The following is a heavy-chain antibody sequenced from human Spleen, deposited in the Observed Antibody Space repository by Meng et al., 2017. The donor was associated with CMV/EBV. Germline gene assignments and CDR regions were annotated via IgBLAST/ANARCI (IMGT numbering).Heavy chain of an antibody. CDR2: IPGSGDNT. CDR1: GFTFSSYA. D-gene: IGHD1-7*01. Sequence: GGSLRLSCAASGFTFSSYAMSWVRQGPGKGLEWVSVIPGSGDNTYYADSVKGRFTISRDNSKNTLYLQMDSLRADDTAEYYCAKGAGTTFLRWFDPWGQGTLVTVSS. V-gene: IGHV3-23*01. J-gene: IGHJ5*02. CDR3: AKGAGTTFLRWFDP.